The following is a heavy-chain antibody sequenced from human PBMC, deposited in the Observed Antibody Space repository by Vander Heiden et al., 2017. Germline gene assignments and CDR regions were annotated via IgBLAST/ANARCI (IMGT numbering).Heavy chain of an antibody. V-gene: IGHV3-30*18. CDR2: ISPNGDAD. J-gene: IGHJ3*02. Sequence: QVQLVESGGGVVQPGTSLRLSCAASGFTFSSFGMHWVRQAPGKGLEWVAVISPNGDADVYADTVKGRFTISRDNSKNTMYLQMNSLRAEDTAVYYCAKEVSAFDAFDIWGQGTTVTVSS. CDR3: AKEVSAFDAFDI. CDR1: GFTFSSFG.